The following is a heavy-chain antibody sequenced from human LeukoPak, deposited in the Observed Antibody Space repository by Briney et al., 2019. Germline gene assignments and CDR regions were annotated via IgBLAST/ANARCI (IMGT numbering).Heavy chain of an antibody. CDR3: ARGGGSGSGVYYYGMDV. Sequence: SETLSLTCTVSGGSISSYYWSWIRQPAGKGLEWIGRIYTSGSTNYNPSLKSRVTMSVDTSKNQFSLKLSSVTAADTAVYYCARGGGSGSGVYYYGMDVWGQGTTVAVSS. V-gene: IGHV4-4*07. D-gene: IGHD3-10*01. J-gene: IGHJ6*02. CDR1: GGSISSYY. CDR2: IYTSGST.